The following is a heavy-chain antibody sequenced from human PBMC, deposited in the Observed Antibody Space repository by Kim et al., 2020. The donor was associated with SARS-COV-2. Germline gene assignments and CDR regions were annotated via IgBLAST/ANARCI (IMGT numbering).Heavy chain of an antibody. J-gene: IGHJ4*02. V-gene: IGHV1-8*01. Sequence: YAQKFRGRVTMPTDTFKSTVYMELSSLRPEDTAVYYCARGRGTTVTPLDYWGQGTLVTVSS. CDR3: ARGRGTTVTPLDY. D-gene: IGHD4-17*01.